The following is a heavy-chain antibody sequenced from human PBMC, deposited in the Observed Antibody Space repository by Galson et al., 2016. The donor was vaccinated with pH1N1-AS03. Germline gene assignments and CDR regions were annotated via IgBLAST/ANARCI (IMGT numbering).Heavy chain of an antibody. Sequence: SVKVSCKASGYIFTGFYVHWVRQAPGQGLEWMGWINPNNDVTNYAQKFQAWVTMTGDTSISTAYLELYGLKSDDTAVYYCARDPRGPCSSATCTTTYYFGMDVWGQGTTVIVSS. V-gene: IGHV1-2*04. CDR3: ARDPRGPCSSATCTTTYYFGMDV. CDR2: INPNNDVT. J-gene: IGHJ6*02. D-gene: IGHD1-14*01. CDR1: GYIFTGFY.